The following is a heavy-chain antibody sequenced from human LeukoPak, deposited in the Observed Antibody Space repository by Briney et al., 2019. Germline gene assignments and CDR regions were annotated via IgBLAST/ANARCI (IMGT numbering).Heavy chain of an antibody. CDR3: ARGATRLATAGAEFDS. Sequence: ASVKVSCKASGYTFTAYYMHWVRQAPGQGLEWMGRINPNSGETSFALSFQGRVTMTRDTSINTAYMELGRLTSDDTAVYFCARGATRLATAGAEFDSWGQGTLVIVSS. V-gene: IGHV1-2*06. J-gene: IGHJ4*02. CDR1: GYTFTAYY. CDR2: INPNSGET. D-gene: IGHD6-13*01.